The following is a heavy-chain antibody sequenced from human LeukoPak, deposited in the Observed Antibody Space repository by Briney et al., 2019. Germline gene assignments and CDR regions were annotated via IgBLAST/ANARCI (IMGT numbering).Heavy chain of an antibody. J-gene: IGHJ4*02. D-gene: IGHD4-17*01. CDR1: GSTFSSYV. CDR3: AKLYNDYGDENFDY. CDR2: ISGGGGNT. V-gene: IGHV3-23*01. Sequence: GGSLRLSCAASGSTFSSYVMSWVRQAPGKGLEWVSAISGGGGNTYHADSVKGRFTFSRDTSKNTLYLQMNSLRAEDTAVYYCAKLYNDYGDENFDYWGQGTLVTVSS.